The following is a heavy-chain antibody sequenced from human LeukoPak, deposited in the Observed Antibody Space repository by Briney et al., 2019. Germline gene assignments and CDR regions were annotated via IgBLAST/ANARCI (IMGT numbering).Heavy chain of an antibody. Sequence: GGSLRLSCAASGFTFSSSAMSWVRQAPGKGLEWVSTISNNGGYTYYADSVQGRFTISRDNSKSTLCLQMNSLRAEDTAIYYCAKGTNISCYSGAGYWGQGTLVTVSS. J-gene: IGHJ4*02. CDR3: AKGTNISCYSGAGY. CDR1: GFTFSSSA. V-gene: IGHV3-23*01. CDR2: ISNNGGYT. D-gene: IGHD2-15*01.